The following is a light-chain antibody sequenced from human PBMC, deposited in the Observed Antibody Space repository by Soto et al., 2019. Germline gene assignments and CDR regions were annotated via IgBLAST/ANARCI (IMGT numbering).Light chain of an antibody. Sequence: EIVLTQSPCTLSLSPGERATLSCGASQSVSNNYLAWYQQKPGQAPSLLIYGASNRATGIPDRLSGSGSGTDFTLTISRLDPEDSAVYYCQQYGTSGTFGQGTKVDIK. V-gene: IGKV3-20*01. CDR3: QQYGTSGT. CDR2: GAS. CDR1: QSVSNNY. J-gene: IGKJ1*01.